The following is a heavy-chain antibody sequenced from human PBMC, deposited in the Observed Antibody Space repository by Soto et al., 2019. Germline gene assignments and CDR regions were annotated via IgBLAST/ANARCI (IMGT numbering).Heavy chain of an antibody. D-gene: IGHD2-15*01. CDR3: ATQTSSSAAHSYGMDV. V-gene: IGHV4-39*01. Sequence: QLQLQESGPGLVKPSETLSLTCTVSGGSISSSGYYWGWIRQSPGKGRVWIGNIYSDGRTYYNPSLRSRVALAIGTSPHQFSLKLSSVAASDTAVYYCATQTSSSAAHSYGMDVWGVGNTVTVSS. CDR1: GGSISSSGYY. CDR2: IYSDGRT. J-gene: IGHJ6*04.